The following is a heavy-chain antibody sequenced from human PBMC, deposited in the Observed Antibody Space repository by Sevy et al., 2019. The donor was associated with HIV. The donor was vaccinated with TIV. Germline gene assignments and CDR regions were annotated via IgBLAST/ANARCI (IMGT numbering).Heavy chain of an antibody. V-gene: IGHV3-9*01. J-gene: IGHJ6*02. Sequence: GGSLRLSCAASGFTFDDYAMHWVRQAPGKGLEWVSGISWNSGIIGYADSVKGRFTISRDNAKNSLYLQMNSLRAEDTALYYCAKDIAGYYDSSGYYSRYYYYGMDVWGQGTTVTVSS. CDR2: ISWNSGII. D-gene: IGHD3-22*01. CDR1: GFTFDDYA. CDR3: AKDIAGYYDSSGYYSRYYYYGMDV.